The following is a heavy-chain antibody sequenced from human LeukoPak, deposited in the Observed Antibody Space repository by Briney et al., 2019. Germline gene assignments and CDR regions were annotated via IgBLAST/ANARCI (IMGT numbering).Heavy chain of an antibody. CDR3: AALDGDYGFVVTEAGFDP. CDR1: GYTFTDYY. D-gene: IGHD4-17*01. J-gene: IGHJ5*02. V-gene: IGHV1-2*02. CDR2: INPNSGGT. Sequence: GASVKVSCKASGYTFTDYYMHWVRQAPGQGLEWMGWINPNSGGTNYVQKFQGRVTMTRDTSISTVYVELSRLTSDDTAVYYCAALDGDYGFVVTEAGFDPWGQGTLVTVSS.